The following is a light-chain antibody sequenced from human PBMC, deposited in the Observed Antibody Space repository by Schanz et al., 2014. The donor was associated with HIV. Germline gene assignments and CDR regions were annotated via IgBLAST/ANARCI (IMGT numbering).Light chain of an antibody. CDR3: CSYAGSYSWM. CDR2: DVS. CDR1: SSDVGDYNY. V-gene: IGLV2-11*01. Sequence: QSALTQPASVSGSPGQSISISCTGTSSDVGDYNYVSWYQQHPGKAPKLMIYDVSKRPSGVPDRFSGSKSGNTASLTISGLQGEDEADYYCCSYAGSYSWMFGGGTKVTVL. J-gene: IGLJ3*02.